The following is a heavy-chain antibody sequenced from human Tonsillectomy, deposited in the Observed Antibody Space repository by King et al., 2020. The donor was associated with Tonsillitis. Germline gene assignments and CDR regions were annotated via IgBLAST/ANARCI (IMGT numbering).Heavy chain of an antibody. D-gene: IGHD3-10*01. J-gene: IGHJ4*02. Sequence: VQLVESGGGLIQPGGSLRLSCAASGFTVSSNYMSWVRQAPGKGLEWVSVIYSGGSTYYADPVKGRFTISRDNSKNTLYLQMNSLRAEDTAVYYCARVAWFGPSYYFDYWGQGTLVTVSS. CDR1: GFTVSSNY. V-gene: IGHV3-53*01. CDR2: IYSGGST. CDR3: ARVAWFGPSYYFDY.